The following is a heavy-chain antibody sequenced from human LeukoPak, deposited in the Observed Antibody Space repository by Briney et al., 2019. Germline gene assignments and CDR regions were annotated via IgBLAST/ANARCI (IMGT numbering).Heavy chain of an antibody. CDR1: GFTFTTYW. CDR3: ARDAVDTANAV. D-gene: IGHD5-18*01. J-gene: IGHJ6*02. CDR2: INSDGSIT. Sequence: GGPLRLSCAASGFTFTTYWMHWVRQAPGKGLVWVSHINSDGSITSYADSVKGRFTISRDNAKNTLYLQMNSLRAEDTAVYYCARDAVDTANAVWGQGTTVIVSS. V-gene: IGHV3-74*01.